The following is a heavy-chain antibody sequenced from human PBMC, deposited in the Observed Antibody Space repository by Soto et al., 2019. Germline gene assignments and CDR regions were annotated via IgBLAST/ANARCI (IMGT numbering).Heavy chain of an antibody. Sequence: QVQLVQSGAEVKKPGSSVKVSCKASGGTFSSYAISWVRQAPGQGLEWMGGIIPIFGTANYAQKFQGRVTITADESTSTAYMGLSSLRSEDTAVYYCATPPEGGPADYYHGMDVWGQGTTVTVSS. CDR3: ATPPEGGPADYYHGMDV. CDR2: IIPIFGTA. J-gene: IGHJ6*02. CDR1: GGTFSSYA. V-gene: IGHV1-69*12. D-gene: IGHD3-16*01.